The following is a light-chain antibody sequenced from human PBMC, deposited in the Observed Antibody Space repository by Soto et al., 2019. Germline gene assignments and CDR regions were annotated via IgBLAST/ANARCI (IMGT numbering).Light chain of an antibody. Sequence: QSALTQPASVSGSPGQSITISCTGTSSDIGGYNYVSWYQQHPGQAPKLMIFEVSNRPSGVSNRFSGSKSGNTASLTISGLQPEDEADYYCASYSGRDTFVFGTGTKLTVL. CDR3: ASYSGRDTFV. J-gene: IGLJ1*01. V-gene: IGLV2-14*01. CDR1: SSDIGGYNY. CDR2: EVS.